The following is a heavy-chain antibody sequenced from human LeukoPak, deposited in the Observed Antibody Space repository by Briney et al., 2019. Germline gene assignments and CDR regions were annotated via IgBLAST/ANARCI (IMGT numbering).Heavy chain of an antibody. J-gene: IGHJ3*02. V-gene: IGHV4-59*01. CDR1: GFSISSYY. Sequence: SETLSLTCTVSGFSISSYYWSWLRQPPGKGLEWIGYIYYSGSTNYNPSLKSRVTISVDTSKNQFSLKLSSVTAADTAVYYCARDKGFGAFDIWGQGTMVTVSS. D-gene: IGHD3-16*01. CDR2: IYYSGST. CDR3: ARDKGFGAFDI.